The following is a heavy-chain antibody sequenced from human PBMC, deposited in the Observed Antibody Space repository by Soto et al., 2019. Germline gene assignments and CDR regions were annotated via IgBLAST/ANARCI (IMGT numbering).Heavy chain of an antibody. CDR1: GFSLSTSGVG. CDR2: IYWDDDK. CDR3: ARHRGYYYDSSGYFPDY. Sequence: QITLKESGPPLVKPTQTLTLTCTFSGFSLSTSGVGVGWIRQPPGKALEWLALIYWDDDKRYSPSLKSRLTLTKDTSKNQLVLTMTNMDPGDTATYYWARHRGYYYDSSGYFPDYWGQGTLVTVSS. D-gene: IGHD3-22*01. V-gene: IGHV2-5*02. J-gene: IGHJ4*02.